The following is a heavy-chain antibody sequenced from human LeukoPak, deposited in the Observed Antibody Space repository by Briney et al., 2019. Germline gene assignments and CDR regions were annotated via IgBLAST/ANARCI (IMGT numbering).Heavy chain of an antibody. CDR2: IYYSGST. CDR1: GGSISSYY. J-gene: IGHJ4*02. D-gene: IGHD3-10*02. V-gene: IGHV4-59*01. Sequence: PSETLSLTCTVSGGSISSYYWSWIRQSPGKGLEWVGYIYYSGSTAYNPSLKSRVTMSLDKSNNQFSLKLSSLTAADTAVYYCARGNENYYDRALDYWGQGTLVTVSS. CDR3: ARGNENYYDRALDY.